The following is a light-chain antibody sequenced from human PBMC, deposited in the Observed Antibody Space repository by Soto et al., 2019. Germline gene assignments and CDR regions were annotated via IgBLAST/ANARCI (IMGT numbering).Light chain of an antibody. CDR1: SSDVGGYHY. CDR3: TPYTSSGTLV. J-gene: IGLJ3*02. CDR2: EVT. Sequence: QSALPQPASVSGSPGQSITISCTGTSSDVGGYHYVSWYQHRPGRVPKLIIYEVTNRASGVTNRFSASKSGNTASLTISGLLADDEADYYCTPYTSSGTLVFGGGTKLTVL. V-gene: IGLV2-14*01.